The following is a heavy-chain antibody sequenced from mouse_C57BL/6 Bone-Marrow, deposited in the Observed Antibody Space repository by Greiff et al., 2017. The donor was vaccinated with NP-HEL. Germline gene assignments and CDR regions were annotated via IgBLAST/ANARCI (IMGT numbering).Heavy chain of an antibody. D-gene: IGHD3-3*01. CDR3: ARHGGDEDYFDY. V-gene: IGHV5-12*01. J-gene: IGHJ2*01. CDR1: GFTFSDYY. CDR2: ISNGGGST. Sequence: EVQRVESGGGLVQPGGSLKLSCAASGFTFSDYYMYWVRQTPEKRLEWVAYISNGGGSTYYPDTVKGRFTISRDNAKNTLYLQVRRLKSEDTAMYYCARHGGDEDYFDYWGQGTTLTVSS.